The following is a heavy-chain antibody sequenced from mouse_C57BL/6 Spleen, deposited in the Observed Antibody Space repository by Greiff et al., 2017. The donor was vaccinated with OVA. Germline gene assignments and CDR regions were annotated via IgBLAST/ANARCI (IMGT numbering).Heavy chain of an antibody. CDR1: GYAFSSSW. CDR3: AGYDDAMDY. Sequence: QVQLKESGPELVKPGASVKISCKASGYAFSSSWMNWVKQRPGKGLEWIGRIYPGDGDTNYNGKFKGKATLTADKSSSTAYMQLSSLTSEDSAVYFCAGYDDAMDYWGQGTSVTVSS. J-gene: IGHJ4*01. V-gene: IGHV1-82*01. D-gene: IGHD2-2*01. CDR2: IYPGDGDT.